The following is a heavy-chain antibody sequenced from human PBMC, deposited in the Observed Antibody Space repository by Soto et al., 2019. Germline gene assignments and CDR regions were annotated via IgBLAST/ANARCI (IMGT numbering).Heavy chain of an antibody. D-gene: IGHD6-6*01. J-gene: IGHJ6*02. V-gene: IGHV3-30-3*01. Sequence: PGGSLRLSCAASGFTFSSYAMHWVRQAPGKGLEWVAVISYDGSNKYYADSVKGRFTISRDNSKNTLYLQMNSLRAEDTAVYYCATRYSSSSGDYYYYGMDVWGQGTTVTV. CDR2: ISYDGSNK. CDR1: GFTFSSYA. CDR3: ATRYSSSSGDYYYYGMDV.